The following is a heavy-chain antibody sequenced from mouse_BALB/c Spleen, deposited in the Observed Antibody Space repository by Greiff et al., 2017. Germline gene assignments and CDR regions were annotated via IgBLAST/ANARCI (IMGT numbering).Heavy chain of an antibody. CDR1: GFSLTSYG. CDR3: ARGSTMITTFAY. J-gene: IGHJ3*01. D-gene: IGHD2-4*01. V-gene: IGHV2-9*02. Sequence: QVHVKQSGPGLVAPSQSLSITCTVSGFSLTSYGVHWVRQPPGKGLEWLGVIWAGGSTNYNSALMSRLSISKDNSKSQVFLKMNSLQTDDTAMYYCARGSTMITTFAYWGQGTLVTVSA. CDR2: IWAGGST.